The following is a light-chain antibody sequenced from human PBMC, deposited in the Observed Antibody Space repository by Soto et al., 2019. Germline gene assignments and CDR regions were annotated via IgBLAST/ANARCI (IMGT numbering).Light chain of an antibody. V-gene: IGKV1-27*01. CDR3: QKYSSVPLT. J-gene: IGKJ4*01. Sequence: DIQMTQSPSSLSASVGDRVTITCRASQGIRNHLAWYQQKPGKVPKLLIYAASTLHSGVPSRFSGSGSGTDFTLTISSLQPEDVATYYCQKYSSVPLTFGGGTKVEIK. CDR2: AAS. CDR1: QGIRNH.